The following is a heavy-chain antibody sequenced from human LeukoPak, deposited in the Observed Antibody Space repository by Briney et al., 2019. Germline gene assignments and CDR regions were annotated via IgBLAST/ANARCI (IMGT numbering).Heavy chain of an antibody. CDR2: ISGSGGST. J-gene: IGHJ6*02. Sequence: GGSLRLSCAASGFTFSSYAMSWVRQAPGKGLEWVSAISGSGGSTYYADSVKGRFTIFRDNSKNTLYLQMNSLRAEDTAVYYCAKDGDLGPFYYYYGMDVWGQGTTVTVSS. V-gene: IGHV3-23*01. CDR3: AKDGDLGPFYYYYGMDV. CDR1: GFTFSSYA. D-gene: IGHD4-17*01.